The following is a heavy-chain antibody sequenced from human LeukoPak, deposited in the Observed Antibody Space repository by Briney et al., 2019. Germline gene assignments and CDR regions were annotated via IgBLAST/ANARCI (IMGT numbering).Heavy chain of an antibody. Sequence: GGSLRLSCAASGFTFSSHGMNWVRQAPGKGREWVSGISPNGVITYYADSVKGRFTISRDNSKNTLYLEVISLTAEDTAVYYCAKDDAWLRFGEWSQGTLVTVSS. V-gene: IGHV3-23*01. CDR3: AKDDAWLRFGE. CDR1: GFTFSSHG. CDR2: ISPNGVIT. D-gene: IGHD3-10*01. J-gene: IGHJ4*02.